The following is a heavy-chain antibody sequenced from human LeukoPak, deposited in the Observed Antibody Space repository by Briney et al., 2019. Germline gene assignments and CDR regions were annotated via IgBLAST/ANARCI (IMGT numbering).Heavy chain of an antibody. CDR1: GFTFDDYA. Sequence: GGSLRLSCAASGFTFDDYAMHWVRQAPGKGLEWVSGISWNSGSIGYADSVKGRFTISRDNAKNSLYLQMNSLRAEDTAMYYCARIGPSQATGYYFDYWGQGTLVTASS. J-gene: IGHJ4*02. D-gene: IGHD5-24*01. V-gene: IGHV3-9*01. CDR2: ISWNSGSI. CDR3: ARIGPSQATGYYFDY.